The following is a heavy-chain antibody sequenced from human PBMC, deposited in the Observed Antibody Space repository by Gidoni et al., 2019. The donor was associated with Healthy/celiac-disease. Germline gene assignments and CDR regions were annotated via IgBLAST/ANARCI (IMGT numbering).Heavy chain of an antibody. CDR2: ISGSGGST. CDR3: AKKPIPAKLAVDY. Sequence: EVQLLESGGGLVQPGGSLRLSCAASGFPFSSYAMSWVRQAPGKGLEWVSAISGSGGSTYYADSVKGRFTISRDNSKNTLCLQMNSLRAEDTAVYYCAKKPIPAKLAVDYWGQGTLVTVSS. J-gene: IGHJ4*02. CDR1: GFPFSSYA. D-gene: IGHD2-21*01. V-gene: IGHV3-23*01.